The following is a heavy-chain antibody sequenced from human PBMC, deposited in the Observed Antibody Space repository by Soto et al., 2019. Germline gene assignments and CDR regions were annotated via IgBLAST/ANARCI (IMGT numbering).Heavy chain of an antibody. Sequence: ASVKVSCKASGYTFTGYYMHWVRQAPGQGLEWMGWINPNSGGTNYAQKFQGRVTMTRDTSISTAYMELSRLRSDDTAVYYCARTSSSWHYYYYYGMDVWGQGTTVTVSS. J-gene: IGHJ6*02. CDR3: ARTSSSWHYYYYYGMDV. V-gene: IGHV1-2*02. CDR2: INPNSGGT. CDR1: GYTFTGYY. D-gene: IGHD6-13*01.